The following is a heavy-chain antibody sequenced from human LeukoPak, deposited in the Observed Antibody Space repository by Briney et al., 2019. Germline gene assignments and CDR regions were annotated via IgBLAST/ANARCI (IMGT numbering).Heavy chain of an antibody. CDR2: INPNSGGT. J-gene: IGHJ4*02. V-gene: IGHV1-2*02. CDR3: ARTPPGEMATIIVGSSIAYFDY. CDR1: GYTFTDYY. Sequence: ASVKVSCKASGYTFTDYYIHWVRQAPGQGLEWMGWINPNSGGTNYAQKFQGRVTITADKSTSTAYMELSSLRSEDTAVYYCARTPPGEMATIIVGSSIAYFDYWGQGTLVTVSS. D-gene: IGHD5-24*01.